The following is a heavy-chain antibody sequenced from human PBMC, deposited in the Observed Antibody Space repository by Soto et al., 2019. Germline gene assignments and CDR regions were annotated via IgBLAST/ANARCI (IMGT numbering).Heavy chain of an antibody. CDR2: IYYSGST. CDR3: ARVERGTATTVLDAFDI. Sequence: NPSETLSLTCTVSGGSISSGDYYWSWIRQPPGKGLEWIGYIYYSGSTYYNPSLKSRVTISVDTSKNQFSLKMSSVTAADTALYYCARVERGTATTVLDAFDIWGPGTMVTVSS. V-gene: IGHV4-30-4*01. CDR1: GGSISSGDYY. D-gene: IGHD1-1*01. J-gene: IGHJ3*02.